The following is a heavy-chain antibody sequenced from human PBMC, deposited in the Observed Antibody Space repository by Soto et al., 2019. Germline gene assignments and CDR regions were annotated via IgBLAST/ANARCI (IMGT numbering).Heavy chain of an antibody. V-gene: IGHV1-46*01. CDR3: ARSEGVTASEIYFDY. CDR1: GYTFTSYY. D-gene: IGHD2-21*02. J-gene: IGHJ4*02. Sequence: QVQLVQSGAEVKKPGASVKVSCKASGYTFTSYYMHWVRQAPGQGLEWMGIINPSGGSTSYAQKFQGRVTMTRDTSTSTVYMELSSLRSEDTAVYYCARSEGVTASEIYFDYWGQGTLVTVSS. CDR2: INPSGGST.